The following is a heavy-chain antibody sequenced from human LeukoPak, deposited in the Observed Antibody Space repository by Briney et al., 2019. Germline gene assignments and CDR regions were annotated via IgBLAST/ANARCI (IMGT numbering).Heavy chain of an antibody. Sequence: SGTLSLTCAVSGGSISSSHWWSWVRQPPGKGLEWIGEIYHSGSTNYNPSLKSRVTISVDRSKNLFSLMLTSVTAADSAVYYCARGHMGEYFRHWGQGILVTVSS. V-gene: IGHV4-4*02. D-gene: IGHD3-16*01. CDR3: ARGHMGEYFRH. J-gene: IGHJ1*01. CDR2: IYHSGST. CDR1: GGSISSSHW.